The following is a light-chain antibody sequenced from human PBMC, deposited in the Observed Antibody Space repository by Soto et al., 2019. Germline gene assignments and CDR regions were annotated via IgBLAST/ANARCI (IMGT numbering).Light chain of an antibody. CDR2: DAS. CDR3: QRRSKWPVT. CDR1: QSIGST. J-gene: IGKJ3*01. V-gene: IGKV3-11*01. Sequence: EIVLTQSPDTLSLSPGERAIFSCRTSQSIGSTLAWYQHKPGQAPRLLIYDASKRATGIPARFSGSGSGTDFTLTISSLEPEDFAVYFCQRRSKWPVTFGPGTTVDIK.